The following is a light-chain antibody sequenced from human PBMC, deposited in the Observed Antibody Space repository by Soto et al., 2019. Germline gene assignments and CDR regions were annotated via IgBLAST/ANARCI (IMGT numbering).Light chain of an antibody. CDR3: TSYTSSSTLEV. J-gene: IGLJ2*01. CDR1: SSDVGGYNY. Sequence: QSALTQPASVSGSPGQSITISCTGASSDVGGYNYVSWYQHHPGKAPKLMIYDVSNRPSGVSNRFSGSKSGNTASLTISGLQAEDEADYYCTSYTSSSTLEVFGGGPQLTVL. V-gene: IGLV2-14*03. CDR2: DVS.